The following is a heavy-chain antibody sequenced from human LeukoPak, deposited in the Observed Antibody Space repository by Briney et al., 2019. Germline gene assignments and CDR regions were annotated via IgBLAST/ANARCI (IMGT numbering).Heavy chain of an antibody. CDR1: GGSFSGYY. Sequence: PSETLSLTCAVYGGSFSGYYWSWIRQPPGKGLEWIGEINHSGSTNYNPSLKSRVTISVDTSKNQFSLKLSSVTAADTAVYYCARGLMPNYGCNHWLDPWGQGTLVTVSS. D-gene: IGHD4-23*01. J-gene: IGHJ5*02. V-gene: IGHV4-34*01. CDR3: ARGLMPNYGCNHWLDP. CDR2: INHSGST.